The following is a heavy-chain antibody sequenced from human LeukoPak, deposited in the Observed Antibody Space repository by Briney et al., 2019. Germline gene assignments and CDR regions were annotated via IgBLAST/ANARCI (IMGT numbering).Heavy chain of an antibody. J-gene: IGHJ3*02. V-gene: IGHV1-18*01. D-gene: IGHD3-22*01. CDR2: ISAYNGNT. CDR1: GYTFNNYG. CDR3: ADSSGYYNAFDI. Sequence: GASVKVSSKASGYTFNNYGISWVRQAPGQGLEWMGWISAYNGNTNYAQKLQGRVTMTTDTSTSTAYMELRSLRSDDTAVYYCADSSGYYNAFDIWGQGTMVTVSS.